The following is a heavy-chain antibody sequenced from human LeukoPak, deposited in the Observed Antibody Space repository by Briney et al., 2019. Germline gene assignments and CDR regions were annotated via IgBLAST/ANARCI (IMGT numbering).Heavy chain of an antibody. CDR1: GGSISSGDYY. CDR3: ARDLHTPGDYGDYGSPPNWFDP. J-gene: IGHJ5*02. D-gene: IGHD4-17*01. CDR2: IYYSGST. V-gene: IGHV4-30-4*08. Sequence: PSQTLSLTCTVSGGSISSGDYYWSWIRQPPGKGLEWIGYIYYSGSTYYNPCLKSRVTISVDTSKNQFSLKLSSVTAADTAVYYCARDLHTPGDYGDYGSPPNWFDPWGQGTLVTVSS.